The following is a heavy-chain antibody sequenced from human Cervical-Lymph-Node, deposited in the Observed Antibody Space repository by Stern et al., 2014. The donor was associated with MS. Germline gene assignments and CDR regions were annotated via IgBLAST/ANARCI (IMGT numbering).Heavy chain of an antibody. J-gene: IGHJ6*02. D-gene: IGHD3-16*01. V-gene: IGHV3-30*03. CDR2: ISYDATNK. CDR3: ARDIRRELWLGGDAMDA. Sequence: MQLVESGGGLVQPGRPLRLSCAASGFTFRAYGMHWVRQAPGRGLEWLTIISYDATNKKYADSVRGRFTVSRDNSKNTLYLQMSSLRPEDTAVYYCARDIRRELWLGGDAMDAWGQGTTVTVSS. CDR1: GFTFRAYG.